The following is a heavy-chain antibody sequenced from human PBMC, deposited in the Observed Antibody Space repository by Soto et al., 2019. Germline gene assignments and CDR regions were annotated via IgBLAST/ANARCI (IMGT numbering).Heavy chain of an antibody. D-gene: IGHD3-9*01. CDR2: IYYSGTT. V-gene: IGHV4-39*01. CDR1: GDSISSSVYY. CDR3: ARVLGDDLLTGYSDVDTALGVFDF. Sequence: SGTLSLTCTVSGDSISSSVYYWGWIRQPPGKGLEWIGSIYYSGTTYYNPSLKSRVTISVDTSKNQFSLKLSSVTATDTAVYYCARVLGDDLLTGYSDVDTALGVFDFWGRGTLVTVS. J-gene: IGHJ4*02.